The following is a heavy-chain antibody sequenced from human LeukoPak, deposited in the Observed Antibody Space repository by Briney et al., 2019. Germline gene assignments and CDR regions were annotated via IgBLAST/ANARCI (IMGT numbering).Heavy chain of an antibody. CDR2: IYTSGST. J-gene: IGHJ6*03. V-gene: IGHV4-4*07. CDR1: GGSISSYY. D-gene: IGHD3-3*01. Sequence: SETLSLTCTVSGGSISSYYWSWIRQPAGKGLEWIGRIYTSGSTNYNPSLKSRVTMSVDTSKNRFSLKLSSVTAADTAVYYCARDVGYVDFWSGYKARDYYYYMDVWGKGTTVTVSS. CDR3: ARDVGYVDFWSGYKARDYYYYMDV.